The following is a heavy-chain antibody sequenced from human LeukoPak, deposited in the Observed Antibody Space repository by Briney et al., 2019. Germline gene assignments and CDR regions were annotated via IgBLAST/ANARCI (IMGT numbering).Heavy chain of an antibody. D-gene: IGHD6-13*01. V-gene: IGHV3-23*01. CDR2: ISGSGGST. Sequence: GGSLRLSCAASGFTFDDYGMSWVRQAPGKGLEWVSAISGSGGSTYYADSVKGRFTISRDNSKNTLYLQMNSLRAEDTAVYYCAKDISSWYFNWFDPWGQGTLVTVSS. J-gene: IGHJ5*02. CDR3: AKDISSWYFNWFDP. CDR1: GFTFDDYG.